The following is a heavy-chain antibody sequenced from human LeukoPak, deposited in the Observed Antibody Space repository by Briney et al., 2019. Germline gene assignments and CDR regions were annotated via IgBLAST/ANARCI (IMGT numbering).Heavy chain of an antibody. CDR2: ISGSGGST. Sequence: QPGRSLRLSCAASGFTFSSYAMSWVRQAPGKGLEWVSAISGSGGSTYYADLVKGRFTISRDNSKDTLYLQMNSLRAEDTAVYYCAKSPAAINRHENWFDPWGQGTLVTVSS. J-gene: IGHJ5*02. CDR1: GFTFSSYA. D-gene: IGHD2-2*01. V-gene: IGHV3-23*01. CDR3: AKSPAAINRHENWFDP.